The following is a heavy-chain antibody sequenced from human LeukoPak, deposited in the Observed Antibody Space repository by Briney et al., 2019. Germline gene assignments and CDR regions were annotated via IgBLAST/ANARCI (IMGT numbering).Heavy chain of an antibody. D-gene: IGHD3-10*01. J-gene: IGHJ5*02. CDR3: AREVRSKWFDP. CDR2: ITSSGSAI. CDR1: GFTFDDYG. Sequence: GGSLRLSCAASGFTFDDYGMSWVRQAPGKGLEWVSYITSSGSAIYYADSVKGRFTISRDNAKNSLYLQMNSLRAEDTAVYYCAREVRSKWFDPWGQGTLVTVSS. V-gene: IGHV3-11*04.